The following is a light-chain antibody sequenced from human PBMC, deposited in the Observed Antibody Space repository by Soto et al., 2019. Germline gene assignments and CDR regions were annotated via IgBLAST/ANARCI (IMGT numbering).Light chain of an antibody. V-gene: IGLV2-11*01. CDR1: SSDVGGYDF. CDR2: DVS. J-gene: IGLJ2*01. CDR3: CSYAGDLAL. Sequence: QSVLTQPRSVSGSPGQSVTISCTGTSSDVGGYDFVSWYQQHPGKAPKLMISDVSKRPSGVPDRFSGSKSGNTAYLTIYGLKAQDEDHYYCCSYAGDLALFGGGTKVTVL.